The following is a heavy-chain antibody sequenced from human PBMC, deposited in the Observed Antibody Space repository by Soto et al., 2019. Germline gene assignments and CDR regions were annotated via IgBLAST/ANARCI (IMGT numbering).Heavy chain of an antibody. CDR1: GFAFSTYA. CDR2: FSGSGDST. D-gene: IGHD4-17*01. CDR3: AKEGAMVTIGAGFDY. V-gene: IGHV3-23*01. Sequence: GGSLRLSCAGSGFAFSTYAMSWVRQAPGKGLEWVSSFSGSGDSTFYADSVKGRFTISRDNSKNTLYLQMDSLRAEDTAVYYCAKEGAMVTIGAGFDYWGQGTPVTVSS. J-gene: IGHJ4*02.